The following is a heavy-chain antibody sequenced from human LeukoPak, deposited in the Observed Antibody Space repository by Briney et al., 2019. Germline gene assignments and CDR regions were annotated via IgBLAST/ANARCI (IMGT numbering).Heavy chain of an antibody. Sequence: SETLSLTCAVYGGSFSGYYWSWIRQPPGKGLEWIGEINHSGSTNYNPSLKSRITISVDTSKNQFSLKLSSVTAADTAVYYCARGIVVVVAAQSDQKYYFDYWGQGTLVTVSS. CDR3: ARGIVVVVAAQSDQKYYFDY. CDR1: GGSFSGYY. J-gene: IGHJ4*02. V-gene: IGHV4-34*01. D-gene: IGHD2-15*01. CDR2: INHSGST.